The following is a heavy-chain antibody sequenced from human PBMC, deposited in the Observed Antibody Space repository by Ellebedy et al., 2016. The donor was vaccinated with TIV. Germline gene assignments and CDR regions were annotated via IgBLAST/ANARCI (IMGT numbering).Heavy chain of an antibody. CDR2: LDARVGST. J-gene: IGHJ3*01. V-gene: IGHV1-46*01. Sequence: ASVKVSCKASGYPFTKYYFHWIRQAPGQGLEWMGVLDARVGSTTYAQKFQGRVAMTRDTSTSTVYKELRSLRSEDTAVYYCAREYYFGSGSYGDAFDLWGQGTMVTVSP. CDR3: AREYYFGSGSYGDAFDL. CDR1: GYPFTKYY. D-gene: IGHD3-10*01.